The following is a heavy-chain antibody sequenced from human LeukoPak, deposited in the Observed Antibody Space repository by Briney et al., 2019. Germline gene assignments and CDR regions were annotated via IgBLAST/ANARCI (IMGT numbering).Heavy chain of an antibody. Sequence: ASVKVSCKASGGTFSGYAISWVRQAPGQGLEWMGWISAYNGNTNYAQKLQGRVTMTTDTSTSTAYMELRSLRSDDTAVYYCARDEIIAVAERSLDYWGQGTLVTVSS. CDR1: GGTFSGYA. CDR3: ARDEIIAVAERSLDY. V-gene: IGHV1-18*01. D-gene: IGHD6-19*01. CDR2: ISAYNGNT. J-gene: IGHJ4*02.